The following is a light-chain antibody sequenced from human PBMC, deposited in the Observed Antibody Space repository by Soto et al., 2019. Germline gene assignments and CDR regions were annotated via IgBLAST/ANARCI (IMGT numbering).Light chain of an antibody. CDR1: SSDVGGYNY. CDR3: SSYTNINTRACV. Sequence: QSALTQPPSASGSPGQSVTISCTGTSSDVGGYNYVSWYQQHPGKAPKLMIYDVSKRPSGVPDRFSGSKSGNTASLTISGLQAEDEAEYYCSSYTNINTRACVFGTGTKVTVL. J-gene: IGLJ1*01. V-gene: IGLV2-8*01. CDR2: DVS.